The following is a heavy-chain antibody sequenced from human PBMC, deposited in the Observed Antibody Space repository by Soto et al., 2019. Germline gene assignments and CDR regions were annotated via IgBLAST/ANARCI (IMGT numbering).Heavy chain of an antibody. V-gene: IGHV3-66*01. J-gene: IGHJ2*01. CDR1: GFTVSSSY. CDR2: IYTGSTT. Sequence: EVKLVESWGGLVQPGGSLRLSCVASGFTVSSSYMGWVRHAPGKGLEWVSSIYTGSTTYYAESVRGRFTVTTDNSKDTLYFQMTRLRVDDAVMYSCARPVGYYWYFDLLGRGTLGTVSA. CDR3: ARPVGYYWYFDL. D-gene: IGHD6-13*01.